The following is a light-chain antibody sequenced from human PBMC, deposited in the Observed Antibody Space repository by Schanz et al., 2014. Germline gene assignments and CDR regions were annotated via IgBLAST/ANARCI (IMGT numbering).Light chain of an antibody. CDR1: QSVSSTY. CDR3: QQYGDSPWT. J-gene: IGKJ1*01. CDR2: DVS. Sequence: VLLTQSPGTLSLSPGERATLSCRASQSVSSTYFAWYQHIPGQAPRLLIHDVSKRASGIADRFSGSGSGAEFTLTISRLEPQDFGVYYCQQYGDSPWTFGQGTKVEMK. V-gene: IGKV3-20*01.